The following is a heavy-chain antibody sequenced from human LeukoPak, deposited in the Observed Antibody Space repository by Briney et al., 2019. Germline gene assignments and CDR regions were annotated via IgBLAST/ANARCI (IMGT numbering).Heavy chain of an antibody. V-gene: IGHV1-2*02. Sequence: ASVKVSCKASGYTFTGYYMHWVRQAPGQGLEWMGWINPNSGGTNYAQKFQGRVTMTRDTSISTAYMELSRLRSDDTAVYYCAGLLGYCGGGSCPNYYYYGMDVWGQGTTVTVSS. CDR3: AGLLGYCGGGSCPNYYYYGMDV. CDR1: GYTFTGYY. D-gene: IGHD2-15*01. CDR2: INPNSGGT. J-gene: IGHJ6*02.